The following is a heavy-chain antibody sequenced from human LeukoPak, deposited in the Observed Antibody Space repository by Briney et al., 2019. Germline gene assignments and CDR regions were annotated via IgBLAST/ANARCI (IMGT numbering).Heavy chain of an antibody. D-gene: IGHD1-26*01. CDR3: ARDMPTIVGATALDY. J-gene: IGHJ4*02. Sequence: GRSLRLSCAASGFTFSSYAMHWVRQAPGKGLEWVAVISYDGSNKYYADSVKGRFTISRDNSKNTLYLQMNSLRAEDTAVYYCARDMPTIVGATALDYWGQGTLVTVSS. CDR2: ISYDGSNK. V-gene: IGHV3-30-3*01. CDR1: GFTFSSYA.